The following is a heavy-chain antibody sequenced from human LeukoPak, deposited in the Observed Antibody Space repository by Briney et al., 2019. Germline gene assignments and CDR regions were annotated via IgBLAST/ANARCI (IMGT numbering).Heavy chain of an antibody. J-gene: IGHJ4*02. Sequence: GGSLRLSCAASGFTFSSYAMSWVRQAPGKGLEWASAISGSGGSTYYADSVKGRFTISRDNSKNTLYLQMNSLRAEDTAVYYCAKGQYYDSSGYYYYWGQGTLVTVSS. CDR1: GFTFSSYA. D-gene: IGHD3-22*01. V-gene: IGHV3-23*01. CDR3: AKGQYYDSSGYYYY. CDR2: ISGSGGST.